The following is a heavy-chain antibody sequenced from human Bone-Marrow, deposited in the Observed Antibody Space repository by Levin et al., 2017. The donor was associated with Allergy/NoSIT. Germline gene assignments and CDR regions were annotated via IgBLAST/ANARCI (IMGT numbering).Heavy chain of an antibody. CDR3: ARASPSGGNSYYYYYMDG. CDR1: GGSISGYY. CDR2: IYYSGST. V-gene: IGHV4-59*01. J-gene: IGHJ6*03. Sequence: SETLSLTCTVSGGSISGYYWSWIRQPPEKGLEWIGYIYYSGSTKYNASLKSRVTISVDTSKNQFSLKLTSVTAADTAVYYCARASPSGGNSYYYYYMDGWGKGTTVTVSS. D-gene: IGHD4-23*01.